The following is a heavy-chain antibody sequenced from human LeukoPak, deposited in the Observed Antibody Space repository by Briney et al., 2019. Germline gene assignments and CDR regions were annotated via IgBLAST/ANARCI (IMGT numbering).Heavy chain of an antibody. D-gene: IGHD3-10*01. V-gene: IGHV4-39*07. CDR2: IYYSGST. J-gene: IGHJ4*02. CDR3: ARNLRGYFDY. CDR1: GGSISSSSYY. Sequence: PSETLSLTCTVSGGSISSSSYYWGWIRQPPGKGLEWIESIYYSGSTYYNPSLKSRVTISVDTSKNQFSLKLSSVTAADTAVYYCARNLRGYFDYWGQGTLVTVSS.